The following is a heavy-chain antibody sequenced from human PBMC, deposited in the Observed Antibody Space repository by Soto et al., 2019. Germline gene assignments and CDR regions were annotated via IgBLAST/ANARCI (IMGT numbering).Heavy chain of an antibody. V-gene: IGHV1-2*02. CDR3: ARDRLRWRAPPGGFDP. Sequence: ASLKVSCKASGYTFTGYYMHWVRQAHGQGLEWMGWINPNSGGTNYAQKFQGRVTMTRDTSISTAYMELSRLRSDDTAVYYCARDRLRWRAPPGGFDPWGQGTLVTVSS. J-gene: IGHJ5*02. CDR2: INPNSGGT. D-gene: IGHD4-17*01. CDR1: GYTFTGYY.